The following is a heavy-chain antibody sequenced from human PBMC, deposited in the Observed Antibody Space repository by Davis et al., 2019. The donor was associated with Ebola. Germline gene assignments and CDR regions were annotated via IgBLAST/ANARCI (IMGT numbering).Heavy chain of an antibody. J-gene: IGHJ4*02. CDR3: ARRIVVAWGSFYYDH. V-gene: IGHV4-34*01. CDR1: GGSFSGYY. D-gene: IGHD6-19*01. CDR2: INHSGST. Sequence: MPSETLSLTCAVYGGSFSGYYWSWIRQPPGKGLEWIGEINHSGSTNYNPSLKSRVTISVDTSKNQFSLKLSSVTAADTAVYYCARRIVVAWGSFYYDHWGQGILVTVSS.